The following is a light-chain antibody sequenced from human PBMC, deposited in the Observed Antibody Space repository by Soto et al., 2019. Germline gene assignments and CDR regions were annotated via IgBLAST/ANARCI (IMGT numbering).Light chain of an antibody. CDR2: WAS. CDR1: QSVLYSSNNKNH. V-gene: IGKV4-1*01. CDR3: QQYYSTPYT. J-gene: IGKJ2*01. Sequence: DIVMTQSPDSLAVSLGERATINCKSSQSVLYSSNNKNHLAWYQQKPGQPPKLLIYWASTRESGVPDRFSGSGSGTDFTLTISSLQAEDVAVHYCQQYYSTPYTFGQGTKLEIK.